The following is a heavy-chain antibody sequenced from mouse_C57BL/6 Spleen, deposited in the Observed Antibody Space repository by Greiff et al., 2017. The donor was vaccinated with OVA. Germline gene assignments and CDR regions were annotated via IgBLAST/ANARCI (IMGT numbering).Heavy chain of an antibody. D-gene: IGHD1-1*01. CDR1: GFTFSSYG. CDR3: ARQRDYGSSPYYFDY. J-gene: IGHJ2*01. CDR2: ISSGGSYT. V-gene: IGHV5-6*01. Sequence: EVKLMESGGDLVKPGGSLKLSCAASGFTFSSYGMSWVRQTPDKRLEWVATISSGGSYTYYPDSVKGRFTISRDNAKNTLYLQMSSLKSEDTAMYYCARQRDYGSSPYYFDYWGQGTTLTVSS.